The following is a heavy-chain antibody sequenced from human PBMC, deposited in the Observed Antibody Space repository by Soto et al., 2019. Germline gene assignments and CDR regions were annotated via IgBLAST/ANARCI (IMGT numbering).Heavy chain of an antibody. J-gene: IGHJ4*02. CDR1: GGTFSSYA. D-gene: IGHD2-21*02. CDR2: IIPIFGTA. CDR3: ARIPRDFCGGDCYSEN. Sequence: QVQLVQSGAEVKKPGSSVKVSCKASGGTFSSYAISWVRQAPGQGLEWMGGIIPIFGTANYAQKFQGRVTITADKSTSTVYMELNSLRAEDTAVYYCARIPRDFCGGDCYSENWGQGTLVTVSS. V-gene: IGHV1-69*06.